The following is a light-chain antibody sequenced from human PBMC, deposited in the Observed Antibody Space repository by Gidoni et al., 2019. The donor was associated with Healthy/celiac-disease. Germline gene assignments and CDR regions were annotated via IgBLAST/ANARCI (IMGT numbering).Light chain of an antibody. CDR1: SSDGGGYNY. CDR2: DVS. J-gene: IGLJ2*01. Sequence: QSAVTQPSPVSGSPGQSVPISCTGTSSDGGGYNYVSWYQQHPGKAPKLMIYDVSKLPSGVPDRFSGSKSGNTASLTISGLQAEDEADYYCCSYAGSYTYVVFGGGTKLTVL. CDR3: CSYAGSYTYVV. V-gene: IGLV2-11*01.